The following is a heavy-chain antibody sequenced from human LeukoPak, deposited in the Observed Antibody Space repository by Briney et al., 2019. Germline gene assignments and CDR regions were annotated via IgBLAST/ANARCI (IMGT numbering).Heavy chain of an antibody. CDR2: IYYSGAA. Sequence: PSQTLSLTCTVSGGSIGNDGYYWNWLRQHPGRGLGWIAFIYYSGAASYNPSLKSRVTISVDTSTNQFSLKLTSVTAADTAVYFCARGRYYGFSGDSWGQGTLVTVSS. V-gene: IGHV4-31*03. D-gene: IGHD3-10*01. CDR1: GGSIGNDGYY. CDR3: ARGRYYGFSGDS. J-gene: IGHJ4*02.